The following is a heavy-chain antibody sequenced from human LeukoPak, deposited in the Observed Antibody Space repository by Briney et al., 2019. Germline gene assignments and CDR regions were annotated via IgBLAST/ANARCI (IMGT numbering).Heavy chain of an antibody. J-gene: IGHJ4*02. Sequence: SQTLSLTCTVSGGSINSYYWTWIRQPPGKGLDWIGYIYYSGTTNYNPSLNSRVTISVDTSKNQFSLKLSSVTAADTAVYYCARFGSLREPIHDYWGQGTLVTVSS. V-gene: IGHV4-59*01. D-gene: IGHD3-16*01. CDR3: ARFGSLREPIHDY. CDR2: IYYSGTT. CDR1: GGSINSYY.